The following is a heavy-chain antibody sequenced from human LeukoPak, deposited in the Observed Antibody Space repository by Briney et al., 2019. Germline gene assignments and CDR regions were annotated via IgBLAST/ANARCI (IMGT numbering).Heavy chain of an antibody. CDR3: AREGGSSGYAGYFDY. J-gene: IGHJ4*02. V-gene: IGHV3-30*04. Sequence: GRSLRLSCAASGFTFSNSPMHWVRRAPGKGLEWVAVISPHSDIKNYADSVKDRFTISRDNSKNTLDLQMNSRRAEDTAVYYCAREGGSSGYAGYFDYWGQGGLVTVSS. CDR2: ISPHSDIK. D-gene: IGHD3-22*01. CDR1: GFTFSNSP.